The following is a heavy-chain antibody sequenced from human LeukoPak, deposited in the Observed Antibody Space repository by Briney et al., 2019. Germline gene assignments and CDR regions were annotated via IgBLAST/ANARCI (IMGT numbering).Heavy chain of an antibody. Sequence: PGGSLRLSCAASGFTFSSYAMSWVRQAPGKGLEWVSVISGSGAITYYADSVKGRFTISRDFSKNTVFLHMNSLRAEDTAMYYCARGDDSGYYDYFDYWGQGALVTVSS. CDR2: ISGSGAIT. CDR1: GFTFSSYA. V-gene: IGHV3-23*01. D-gene: IGHD3-22*01. CDR3: ARGDDSGYYDYFDY. J-gene: IGHJ4*02.